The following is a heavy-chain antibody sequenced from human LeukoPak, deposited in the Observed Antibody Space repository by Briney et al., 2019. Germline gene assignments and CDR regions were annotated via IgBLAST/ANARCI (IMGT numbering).Heavy chain of an antibody. CDR2: IYYSGST. Sequence: PSETLSLTCTVSGYSISSGDYWGWIRQPPGKGLEWIAYIYYSGSTEYNPSLKSRVTISVDMSKNQLSLKLSSVTAADTAVYYCARAVTPSPHFDQWGQGTLVTVSS. D-gene: IGHD4-23*01. CDR1: GYSISSGDY. J-gene: IGHJ4*02. V-gene: IGHV4-61*08. CDR3: ARAVTPSPHFDQ.